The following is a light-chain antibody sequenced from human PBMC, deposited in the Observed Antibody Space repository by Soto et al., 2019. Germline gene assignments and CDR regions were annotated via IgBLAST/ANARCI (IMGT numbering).Light chain of an antibody. J-gene: IGLJ1*01. CDR3: QSYDSSRSAPCV. CDR1: SSNIGAGYD. Sequence: QAVVTQPPSVSGAPGQRVTISCTGSSSNIGAGYDVHWYQQLPGTAPKLLIYGNSNRPSGVPDRFSGSKSGTSASLAITGLQAEDEADYYCQSYDSSRSAPCVFGTGTKVTVL. CDR2: GNS. V-gene: IGLV1-40*01.